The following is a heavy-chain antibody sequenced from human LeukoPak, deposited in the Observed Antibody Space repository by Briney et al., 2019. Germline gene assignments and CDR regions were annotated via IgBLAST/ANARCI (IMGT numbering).Heavy chain of an antibody. V-gene: IGHV1-2*06. CDR3: ARIAAAGKVYYYYMDV. J-gene: IGHJ6*03. D-gene: IGHD6-13*01. CDR1: GYTFTGYY. CDR2: INPNSGGT. Sequence: ASVKVSCKASGYTFTGYYMHWVRQAPGQGLEWMGRINPNSGGTNYAQKFQGRVTMTRDTSISTAYVELSRLRSDDTAVYYCARIAAAGKVYYYYMDVWGRGTTVTVSS.